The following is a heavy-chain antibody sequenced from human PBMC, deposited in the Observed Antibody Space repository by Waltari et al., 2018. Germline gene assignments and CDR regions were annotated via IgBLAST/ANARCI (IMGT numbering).Heavy chain of an antibody. J-gene: IGHJ4*02. CDR3: GRDRGRGLYLDS. D-gene: IGHD2-15*01. CDR2: VHGSGKT. Sequence: QLQQSGPGLVTPSGTLSPTCAVSGDSMRSTYWWSWVRQSPGKGLEWIGQVHGSGKTNYNPSFASRVSVTLHTSANQFSLRVTSATAADTAVYYCGRDRGRGLYLDSWGQGTLVTVSP. CDR1: GDSMRSTYW. V-gene: IGHV4-4*02.